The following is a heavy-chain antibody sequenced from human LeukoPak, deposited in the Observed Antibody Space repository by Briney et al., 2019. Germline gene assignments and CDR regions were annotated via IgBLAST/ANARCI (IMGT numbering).Heavy chain of an antibody. Sequence: GGTLRLSCAASGFTFSSHGMNWVRQAPGKGLEWVSGISPNGVITYYADSVKGRFTISRDKAKNMLNLQMNSLRAEDTAVYYCARGDGMFDYYFDYWGQGTLVTVSS. CDR1: GFTFSSHG. CDR2: ISPNGVIT. D-gene: IGHD3-10*02. J-gene: IGHJ4*02. CDR3: ARGDGMFDYYFDY. V-gene: IGHV3-23*01.